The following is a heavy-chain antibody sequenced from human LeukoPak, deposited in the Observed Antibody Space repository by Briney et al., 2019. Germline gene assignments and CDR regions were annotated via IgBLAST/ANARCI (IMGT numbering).Heavy chain of an antibody. J-gene: IGHJ2*01. CDR2: INYSGTT. CDR1: GGSISSSGYY. D-gene: IGHD1-7*01. Sequence: SETLSLTCTVSGGSISSSGYYWVWVRQPPGKGPEWIGSINYSGTTYYKSSLKSRVTVSIDTSKNQFSLKLSSVTAADTAVYYCARGRGTGTTRRPRYWYFDLWGRGTLVTVSS. V-gene: IGHV4-39*07. CDR3: ARGRGTGTTRRPRYWYFDL.